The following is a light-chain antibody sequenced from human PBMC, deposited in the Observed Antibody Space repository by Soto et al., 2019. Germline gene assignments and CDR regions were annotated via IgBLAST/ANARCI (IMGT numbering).Light chain of an antibody. CDR2: GAS. V-gene: IGKV3-20*01. CDR3: HQYHSPPQT. Sequence: EIVLTQSPGTLCLSPGERATLSCRASQSVSSSYLAWYQQKPGQAPRLLIYGASYRATGISDKFSGSGSGTDFSLTISRLEPEDSAVYYCHQYHSPPQTFGQGTKVDIK. CDR1: QSVSSSY. J-gene: IGKJ2*01.